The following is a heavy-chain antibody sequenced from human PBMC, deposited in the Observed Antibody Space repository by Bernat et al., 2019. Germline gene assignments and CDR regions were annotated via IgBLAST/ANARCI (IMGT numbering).Heavy chain of an antibody. CDR2: ISYDGSNK. D-gene: IGHD6-19*01. J-gene: IGHJ4*02. V-gene: IGHV3-30*18. CDR3: AKGVVGTSLKRSPLDY. Sequence: QVQLVESGGGVVQPGRSLRLSCAASGFTFSSYGMHWVRQAPGKGLAWVAVISYDGSNKYYADSVKGRFTISRDNSKNTLYLQMNSLGAEDTAVYYCAKGVVGTSLKRSPLDYWGQGTLVTVSS. CDR1: GFTFSSYG.